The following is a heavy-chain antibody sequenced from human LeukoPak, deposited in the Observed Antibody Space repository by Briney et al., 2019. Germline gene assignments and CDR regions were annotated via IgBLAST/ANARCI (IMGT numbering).Heavy chain of an antibody. Sequence: GESLKISCKGSGYSFTSYWIGWVRQMPGKGLEWMGIIYPGDSDTRYSPSFQGQVTISADKSVSTAYLQWSSLKASDTAMYYCARPYCSSTSCWGAFDIWGQGTMVTVSS. CDR1: GYSFTSYW. CDR3: ARPYCSSTSCWGAFDI. D-gene: IGHD2-2*01. J-gene: IGHJ3*02. CDR2: IYPGDSDT. V-gene: IGHV5-51*01.